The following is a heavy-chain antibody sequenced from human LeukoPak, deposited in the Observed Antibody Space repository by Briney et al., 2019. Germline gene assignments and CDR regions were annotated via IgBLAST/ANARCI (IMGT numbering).Heavy chain of an antibody. J-gene: IGHJ4*02. CDR3: AKKVGELYYFDY. V-gene: IGHV3-23*01. CDR1: GFTFNSHG. CDR2: ISRSGGTT. D-gene: IGHD3-10*01. Sequence: GGSLRLSCEASGFTFNSHGMGWVRQAPGKGLEWVSTISRSGGTTNYADSVKGRFTIPRDNSKNTLSLQMNSLRVEDTAVYYCAKKVGELYYFDYWGQGTLVTVSS.